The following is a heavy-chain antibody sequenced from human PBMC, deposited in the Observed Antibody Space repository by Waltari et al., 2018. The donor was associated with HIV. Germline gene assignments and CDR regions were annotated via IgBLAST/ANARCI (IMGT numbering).Heavy chain of an antibody. CDR2: ISWNSATI. V-gene: IGHV3-9*01. Sequence: EVLLVESGGGLVQPGGSLRLSCEASGFKFADYAMYWVRQAPGKGLEWVSSISWNSATIGYAESVKGRFTISRDNAKNSLSLQMYSLRPGDTALYYCAKVGMTAVTSYAIDIWGQGTMVTVSS. J-gene: IGHJ3*02. CDR1: GFKFADYA. CDR3: AKVGMTAVTSYAIDI. D-gene: IGHD4-17*01.